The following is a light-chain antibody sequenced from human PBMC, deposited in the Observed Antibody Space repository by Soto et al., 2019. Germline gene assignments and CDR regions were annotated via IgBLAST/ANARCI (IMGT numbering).Light chain of an antibody. J-gene: IGKJ4*01. Sequence: EIVMTQSPATVSVSPGERATLSCRGSQSVGSKLAWYQQKPGQAPRLLIYGASTRATGIPARFSGSGSGTEFTLTISSLQSEDFAVYYCQQYNNRPPLTFGGGTKVDIK. CDR3: QQYNNRPPLT. CDR2: GAS. CDR1: QSVGSK. V-gene: IGKV3-15*01.